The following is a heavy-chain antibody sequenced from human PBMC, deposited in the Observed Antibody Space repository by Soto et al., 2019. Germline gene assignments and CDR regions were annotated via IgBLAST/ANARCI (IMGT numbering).Heavy chain of an antibody. CDR1: GYTFTSYD. CDR3: ARGRFIAAAGSRDYFDY. D-gene: IGHD6-13*01. Sequence: GPSVKVSCKASGYTFTSYDINWVRQATGQGLEWMGWMNPNSGNTGYAQKFQGRVTMTRNTSISTAYMELSSLRSEDTAVYYCARGRFIAAAGSRDYFDYWGQGTLVTVSS. V-gene: IGHV1-8*01. J-gene: IGHJ4*02. CDR2: MNPNSGNT.